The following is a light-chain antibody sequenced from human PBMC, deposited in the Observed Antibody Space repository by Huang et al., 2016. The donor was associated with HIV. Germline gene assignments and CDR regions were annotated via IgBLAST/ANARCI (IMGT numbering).Light chain of an antibody. J-gene: IGKJ4*01. Sequence: EIVLTQSPATLSLSPGERATLSCRASQIISNYLAWYQQKPGQAPRLLIYDASSRATGIPARFSGSGSGTDFTLTISSLEPEDFAIYYCQQRSNWPPLTFGGGTKVEIK. CDR2: DAS. CDR1: QIISNY. V-gene: IGKV3-11*01. CDR3: QQRSNWPPLT.